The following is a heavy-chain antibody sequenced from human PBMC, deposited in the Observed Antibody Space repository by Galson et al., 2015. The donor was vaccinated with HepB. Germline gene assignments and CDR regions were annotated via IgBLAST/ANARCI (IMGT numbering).Heavy chain of an antibody. CDR1: GYTFTSYY. D-gene: IGHD3-3*01. CDR3: ALGYDFWSGHPGSFFDY. V-gene: IGHV1-46*01. J-gene: IGHJ4*02. CDR2: INPSGGST. Sequence: SVKVSCKASGYTFTSYYMHWVRQAPGQGLEWMGIINPSGGSTSYAQKFQGRVTMTRDTSTSTVYMELRSLRSEDTAVYYCALGYDFWSGHPGSFFDYWGQGTLVTVSS.